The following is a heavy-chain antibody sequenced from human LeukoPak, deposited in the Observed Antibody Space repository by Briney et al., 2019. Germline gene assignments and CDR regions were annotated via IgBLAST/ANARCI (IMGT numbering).Heavy chain of an antibody. CDR1: GGSISSDY. J-gene: IGHJ6*02. D-gene: IGHD6-19*01. Sequence: SETLSLTCTVSGGSISSDYWSWIRQPPGKGLEWIGYIYYSGRTTYNPSLKSRLTISLGTSKNQFSLKLISVTAADTAVYYCARHIAVGEDVWGQGTTVTVFS. CDR2: IYYSGRT. V-gene: IGHV4-59*01. CDR3: ARHIAVGEDV.